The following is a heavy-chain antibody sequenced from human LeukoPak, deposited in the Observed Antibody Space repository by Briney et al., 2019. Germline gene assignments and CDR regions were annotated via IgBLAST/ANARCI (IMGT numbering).Heavy chain of an antibody. CDR3: ARLSAYYYGSYFYYYMDV. J-gene: IGHJ6*03. Sequence: PGGSLRLSCAASGFTFSSYAMSWVRQAPGKGLEWVSSISSSSYIYSADSVKGRFTISRDNAKKSVYLHMSSLRAEDTALYYCARLSAYYYGSYFYYYMDVWGKGTTVTVSS. CDR1: GFTFSSYA. CDR2: ISSSSYI. V-gene: IGHV3-21*01. D-gene: IGHD3-10*01.